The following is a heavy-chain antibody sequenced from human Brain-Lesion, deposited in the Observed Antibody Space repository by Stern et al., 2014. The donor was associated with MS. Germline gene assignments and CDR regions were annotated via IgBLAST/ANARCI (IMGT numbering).Heavy chain of an antibody. CDR1: GGSINGYY. CDR3: AREGVKLSGDGGGYYHDY. D-gene: IGHD1-26*01. V-gene: IGHV4-59*01. J-gene: IGHJ4*02. Sequence: QLQLQESGPGLLKSSEILSLTCTVSGGSINGYYWSWIRQSPGKGLEWIGHIFSRGSTNYNPSLKSRATMSVDTSKNHFSLKLTSVTAADTAVYYCAREGVKLSGDGGGYYHDYWGQGTLVTVSS. CDR2: IFSRGST.